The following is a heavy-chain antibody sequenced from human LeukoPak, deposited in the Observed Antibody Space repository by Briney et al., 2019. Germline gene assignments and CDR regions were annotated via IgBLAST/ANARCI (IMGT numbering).Heavy chain of an antibody. CDR3: ARQEYCSSTSCYTGDY. CDR1: GGSISSGSYY. V-gene: IGHV4-61*02. CDR2: IYTSGST. D-gene: IGHD2-2*02. Sequence: SETLSLTCTVSGGSISSGSYYWSWIRQPAGKGLEWIGRIYTSGSTNDNPSLKSRVTISVDTSKNQFSLKLSSVTAADTAVYYCARQEYCSSTSCYTGDYWGQGTLVTVSS. J-gene: IGHJ4*02.